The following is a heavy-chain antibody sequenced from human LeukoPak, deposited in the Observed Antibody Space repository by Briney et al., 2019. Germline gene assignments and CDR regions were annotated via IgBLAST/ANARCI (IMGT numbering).Heavy chain of an antibody. J-gene: IGHJ5*02. CDR2: IYTGGSA. D-gene: IGHD3-9*01. CDR3: ARHAKYYDILTGYYLQPNFDP. CDR1: GGSISSGSYY. Sequence: TPSETLSLTCTVSGGSISSGSYYWSWIRQPAGKGLEWIGRIYTGGSANYNPSLKSRVTISVDTSKNQFSLKLSSVTAADTAVYYCARHAKYYDILTGYYLQPNFDPWGQGTLVTVSS. V-gene: IGHV4-61*02.